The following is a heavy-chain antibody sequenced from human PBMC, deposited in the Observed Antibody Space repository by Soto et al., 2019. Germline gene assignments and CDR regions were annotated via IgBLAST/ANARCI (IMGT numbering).Heavy chain of an antibody. J-gene: IGHJ4*02. CDR2: ISGSGGST. V-gene: IGHV3-23*01. Sequence: LRLSCAASGFTFSSYAMSWVRQAPGKGLEWVSAISGSGGSTYYADSVKGRFTISRDNSKNTLYLQMNSLRAEDAAVYYCAKDPSTYYYDSSGYYKPTDYWGQGTLVTVSS. D-gene: IGHD3-22*01. CDR3: AKDPSTYYYDSSGYYKPTDY. CDR1: GFTFSSYA.